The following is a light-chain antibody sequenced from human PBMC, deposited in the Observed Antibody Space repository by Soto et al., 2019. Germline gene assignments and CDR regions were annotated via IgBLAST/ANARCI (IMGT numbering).Light chain of an antibody. CDR1: SSDVGGYNY. V-gene: IGLV2-14*01. CDR3: ISYKSSTLV. Sequence: QSALTQPASVSGSPGQSITISCTGTSSDVGGYNYVSWYQHHPGKAPKLMIYEVTYRPSGVSNRFSGSKSGNTASLTISGLQAEDEADYYCISYKSSTLVFGGGTKLTV. CDR2: EVT. J-gene: IGLJ2*01.